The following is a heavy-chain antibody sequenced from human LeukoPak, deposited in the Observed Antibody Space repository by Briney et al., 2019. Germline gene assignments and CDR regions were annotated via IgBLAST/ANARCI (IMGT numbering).Heavy chain of an antibody. CDR2: IYYSGST. D-gene: IGHD1-26*01. J-gene: IGHJ5*02. V-gene: IGHV4-39*07. Sequence: SETLSLTCTVSGDSISSNSYYWGWIRQSPAKGLEWIGSIYYSGSTNYNPSLKSRVTISVDTSKNQFSLKLSSVTAADTAVYYCASGGSSGSYVNWFDPWGQGTLVTVSS. CDR1: GDSISSNSYY. CDR3: ASGGSSGSYVNWFDP.